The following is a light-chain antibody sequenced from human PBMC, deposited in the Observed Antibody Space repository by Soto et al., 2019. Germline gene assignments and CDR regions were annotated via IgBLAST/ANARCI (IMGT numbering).Light chain of an antibody. V-gene: IGKV1-9*01. CDR2: AAS. J-gene: IGKJ2*01. CDR3: QPLNSYPRT. Sequence: IQLTQSPSSLSASVGDRVTITCRASQGISSYLAWYQQKPGKAPKLLIYAASTLQSGVPSRFSGSGSGTEFPPTISSLQPEDFATYFCQPLNSYPRTFCPGTKLEIK. CDR1: QGISSY.